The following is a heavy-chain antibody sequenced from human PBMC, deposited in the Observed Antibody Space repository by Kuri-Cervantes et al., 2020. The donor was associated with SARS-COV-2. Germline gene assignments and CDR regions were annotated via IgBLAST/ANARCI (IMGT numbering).Heavy chain of an antibody. Sequence: GGSLRLSCAASGFTVSSNYMSWVRQAPGKGLEWVSAISGSGGSTYYADSVKGRFTISRDNSKNTLYLQMNSLRAEDTAVYYCAKSPSYGAYNWFDPWGQGTLVTVSS. CDR1: GFTVSSNY. D-gene: IGHD4/OR15-4a*01. CDR3: AKSPSYGAYNWFDP. J-gene: IGHJ5*02. CDR2: ISGSGGST. V-gene: IGHV3-23*01.